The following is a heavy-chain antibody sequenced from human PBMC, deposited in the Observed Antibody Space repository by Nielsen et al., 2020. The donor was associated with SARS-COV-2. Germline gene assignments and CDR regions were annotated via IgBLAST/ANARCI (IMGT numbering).Heavy chain of an antibody. CDR3: ARDRRLGRYYGSGDYYYGMDV. D-gene: IGHD3-10*01. V-gene: IGHV3-23*01. Sequence: WIRQPPGKGLEWVSAISGSGYSTYYADSVKGRFTISRDNSKNTLYLQMNSLRAEDTAVYYCARDRRLGRYYGSGDYYYGMDVWGQGTTVTVSS. CDR2: ISGSGYST. J-gene: IGHJ6*02.